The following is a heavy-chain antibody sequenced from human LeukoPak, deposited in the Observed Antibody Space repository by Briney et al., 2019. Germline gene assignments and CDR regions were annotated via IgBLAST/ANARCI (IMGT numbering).Heavy chain of an antibody. CDR1: GGSVSSSSYH. CDR3: ARVSGYCSSTSCYYYFDY. J-gene: IGHJ4*02. CDR2: VFYSGST. V-gene: IGHV4-39*07. Sequence: SETLSLTCTVSGGSVSSSSYHWGWIRQPPGKGLEWIGSVFYSGSTYYNPSLKSRVTISVDTSKNQFSLKLSSVTAADTAVYYCARVSGYCSSTSCYYYFDYWGQGTLVTVSS. D-gene: IGHD2-2*01.